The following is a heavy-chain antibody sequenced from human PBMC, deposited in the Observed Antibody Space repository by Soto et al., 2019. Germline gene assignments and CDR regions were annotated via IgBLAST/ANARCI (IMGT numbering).Heavy chain of an antibody. CDR1: GGTFSSYA. CDR2: IIPIFGTA. D-gene: IGHD1-1*01. CDR3: ARGGKERFRGSGMDV. J-gene: IGHJ6*02. Sequence: GASVKVSCKASGGTFSSYAISWVRQAPGQGLEWMGGIIPIFGTANYAQKFQGRVTITADESTSTAYMELSGLRSEDTAVYYCARGGKERFRGSGMDVWGQGTTVTVSS. V-gene: IGHV1-69*13.